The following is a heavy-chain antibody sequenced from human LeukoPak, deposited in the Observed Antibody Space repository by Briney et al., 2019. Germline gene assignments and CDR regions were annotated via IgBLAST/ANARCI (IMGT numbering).Heavy chain of an antibody. J-gene: IGHJ6*02. CDR1: GGSSSSSSYY. V-gene: IGHV4-39*07. Sequence: SETLSLTCTVSGGSSSSSSYYWGWIRQSPGKGLEWIGSMYYGGTTYYNPSLKSRVTISVDTSKNQLSLKLSSVTAADTAVYYCARGPTTVIMDVWGQGTTVTVSS. D-gene: IGHD4-17*01. CDR2: MYYGGTT. CDR3: ARGPTTVIMDV.